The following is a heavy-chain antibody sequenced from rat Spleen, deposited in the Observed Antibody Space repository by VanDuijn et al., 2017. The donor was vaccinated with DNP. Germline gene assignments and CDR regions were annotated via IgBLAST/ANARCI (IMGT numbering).Heavy chain of an antibody. Sequence: QIQLQQSGAELAKPGSSVKISCKASGYTFTSYYISWIKQTTGQGLEYIADINTGSGGTKYNEKFKGKATLTVDKSSSTAFMQLSSLTPDDSAVYFCARSGFSAMDAWGQGTSVTVSS. CDR1: GYTFTSYY. CDR2: INTGSGGT. CDR3: ARSGFSAMDA. V-gene: IGHV1-43*01. D-gene: IGHD4-4*01. J-gene: IGHJ4*01.